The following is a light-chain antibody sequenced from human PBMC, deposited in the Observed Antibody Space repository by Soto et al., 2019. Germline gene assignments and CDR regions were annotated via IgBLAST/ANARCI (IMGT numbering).Light chain of an antibody. J-gene: IGKJ3*01. V-gene: IGKV1-5*01. CDR3: QQYNSQYT. Sequence: DIQMTQSPSTLSASVGDRVTITCRASQSISSWLAWYQQKPGKAPKLLIYDASSLESGVPSRFSGSGSGTEFTLTISRLQPDDFATYYCQQYNSQYTVGPGTKVDIK. CDR1: QSISSW. CDR2: DAS.